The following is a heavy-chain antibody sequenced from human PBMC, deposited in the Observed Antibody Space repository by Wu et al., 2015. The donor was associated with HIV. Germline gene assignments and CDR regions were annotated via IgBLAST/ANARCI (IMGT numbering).Heavy chain of an antibody. Sequence: QVQLQQWGAGLLKPSETLSLRCVVFGGSSSGYYWSWIRQSPGKGLEWIGETNHGGSTNYNPSLQSRVTISVDTSKSHFSLNLRSVTAADTAVYYCARGRGETNSRDFDYWGRGTLVTVSS. J-gene: IGHJ4*02. V-gene: IGHV4-34*01. CDR1: GGSSSGYY. CDR3: ARGRGETNSRDFDY. D-gene: IGHD3-10*01. CDR2: TNHGGST.